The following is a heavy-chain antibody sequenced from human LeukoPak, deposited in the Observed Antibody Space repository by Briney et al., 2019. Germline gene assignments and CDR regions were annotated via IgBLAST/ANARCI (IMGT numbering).Heavy chain of an antibody. CDR3: ARDRSGSGYYYSGLFDY. Sequence: ASVKVSCKASGYTFTSYGISWMRQAPGQGLEWMGWISAYNGNTNYAQKLQGRVTMTTDTSTSTAYMELRSLRSDDTAVYYCARDRSGSGYYYSGLFDYWGQGTLVTVSS. CDR2: ISAYNGNT. D-gene: IGHD3-22*01. J-gene: IGHJ4*02. V-gene: IGHV1-18*01. CDR1: GYTFTSYG.